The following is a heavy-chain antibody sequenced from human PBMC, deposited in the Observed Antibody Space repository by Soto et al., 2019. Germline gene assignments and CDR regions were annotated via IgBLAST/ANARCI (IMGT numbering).Heavy chain of an antibody. Sequence: GGSLRLSCAASGFTFSSYSMNWVRQAPGKGLEWVSSISSSSSYIYYADSVKGRFTISRDNAKNSLYLQMNSLRAEDTAVYYCARDGLTGTTGVFYFMDVWGKGTTVTVSS. CDR1: GFTFSSYS. CDR3: ARDGLTGTTGVFYFMDV. CDR2: ISSSSSYI. J-gene: IGHJ6*03. D-gene: IGHD1-7*01. V-gene: IGHV3-21*01.